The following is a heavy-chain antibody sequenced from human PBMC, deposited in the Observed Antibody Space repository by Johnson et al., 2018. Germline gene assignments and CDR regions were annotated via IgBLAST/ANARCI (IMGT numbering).Heavy chain of an antibody. Sequence: VQLVQSGGGLVQPGRSLRLSCAASGFIFDDYGIHWVRQVPGKGLEWVPGLSWHSGRIGYADSVKGRFTISRDNAKNSLYLQMNSLRPEDTALYYCAREATGHDAFDIWGQGTMVTVSS. CDR3: AREATGHDAFDI. CDR1: GFIFDDYG. CDR2: LSWHSGRI. J-gene: IGHJ3*02. D-gene: IGHD1-26*01. V-gene: IGHV3-9*01.